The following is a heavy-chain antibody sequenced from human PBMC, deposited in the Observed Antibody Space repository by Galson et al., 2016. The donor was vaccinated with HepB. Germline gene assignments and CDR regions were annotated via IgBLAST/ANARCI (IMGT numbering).Heavy chain of an antibody. CDR2: IYWDDDK. J-gene: IGHJ4*02. D-gene: IGHD2-15*01. V-gene: IGHV2-5*02. Sequence: PALVKPTQTLTPTCTFSGFSLSTSGVGVGWIRQPPGKALEWLALIYWDDDKRYSPSLRNRLTITKDTSKTQVVLTMTNMDPVDTATYYCEHKRWYGGHLYYFDYWGQGTLVTVSS. CDR3: EHKRWYGGHLYYFDY. CDR1: GFSLSTSGVG.